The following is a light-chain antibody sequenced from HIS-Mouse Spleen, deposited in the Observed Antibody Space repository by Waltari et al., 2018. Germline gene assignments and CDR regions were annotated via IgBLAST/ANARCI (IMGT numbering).Light chain of an antibody. J-gene: IGLJ2*01. V-gene: IGLV3-10*01. CDR3: YSTDSSGNHRV. CDR1: ALPKKY. Sequence: SYELTQPPSVSVSPGQTARITCHGDALPKKYAYWYQQKSGKAPVLVISEDSNRPSGIPERFSGSSSGTMATLTISGAQVEDEADYYCYSTDSSGNHRVFGGGTKLTVL. CDR2: EDS.